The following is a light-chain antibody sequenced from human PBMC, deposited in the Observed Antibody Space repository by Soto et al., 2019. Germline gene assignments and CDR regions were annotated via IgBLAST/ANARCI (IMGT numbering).Light chain of an antibody. CDR1: QSVTSRY. CDR3: QHYSNSPPIN. CDR2: GTS. J-gene: IGKJ5*01. V-gene: IGKV3-20*01. Sequence: EIVLTESPGTLSLSPGERATLLCRASQSVTSRYVGWYQQKPGQSPRLLIYGTSSRATAIPDRFSGSGSGTDFTLTISRLEPEDFAVYYCQHYSNSPPINLGQGTRLEIK.